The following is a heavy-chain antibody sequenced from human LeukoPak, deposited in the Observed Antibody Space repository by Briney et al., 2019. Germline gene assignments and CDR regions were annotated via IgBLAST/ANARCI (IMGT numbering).Heavy chain of an antibody. CDR1: VGTFSSYT. Sequence: SVKVSCKASVGTFSSYTISWVRQAPGQGLEWMGRIIPILGIANYTQKFQGRVTITADKSTSTAYMELSSLRSEDTAVYYCAGADYDILTGYPYYFDYWGQGTLVTVSS. CDR2: IIPILGIA. D-gene: IGHD3-9*01. J-gene: IGHJ4*02. V-gene: IGHV1-69*02. CDR3: AGADYDILTGYPYYFDY.